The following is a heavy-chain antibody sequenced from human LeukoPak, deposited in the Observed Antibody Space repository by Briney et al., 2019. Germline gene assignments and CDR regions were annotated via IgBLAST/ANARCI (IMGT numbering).Heavy chain of an antibody. CDR3: AKDGGLLWFGESYFDY. D-gene: IGHD3-10*01. CDR1: GFTFSSYA. V-gene: IGHV3-23*01. CDR2: ISGSGGST. Sequence: GGSLRLSCAASGFTFSSYAMSWVRQAPGKGLEWVSAISGSGGSTYYADSVKGRFTISRDNSKNTLYLQMNSLRAEDTGVYCCAKDGGLLWFGESYFDYWGQGTLVTVSS. J-gene: IGHJ4*02.